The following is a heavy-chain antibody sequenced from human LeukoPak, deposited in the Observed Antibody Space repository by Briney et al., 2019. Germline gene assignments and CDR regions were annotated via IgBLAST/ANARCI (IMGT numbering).Heavy chain of an antibody. CDR3: AKFCGGDCYSGRNQPPGAFDI. Sequence: GGSLRLSCAASGFTFSSYSMNWVRQAPGKGLEWVSSISSSSSYIYYADSVKGRLTISRDNAKNSLYLQMDSLRAEDTAVYYCAKFCGGDCYSGRNQPPGAFDIWGQGTMVTVSS. D-gene: IGHD2-21*02. CDR2: ISSSSSYI. J-gene: IGHJ3*02. V-gene: IGHV3-21*04. CDR1: GFTFSSYS.